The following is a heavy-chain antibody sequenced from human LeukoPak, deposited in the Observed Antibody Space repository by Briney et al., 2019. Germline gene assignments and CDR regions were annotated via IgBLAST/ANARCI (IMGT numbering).Heavy chain of an antibody. CDR1: GYTFTGYY. Sequence: SVKVSCKASGYTFTGYYMHWVRQAPGQGLEWMGRIIPILGIANYAQKFQGRVTITADKSTSTAYMELSSLRSEDTAVYYCARGLQRNTKRFDYWGQGTLVTVSS. CDR2: IIPILGIA. CDR3: ARGLQRNTKRFDY. J-gene: IGHJ4*02. D-gene: IGHD1/OR15-1a*01. V-gene: IGHV1-69*04.